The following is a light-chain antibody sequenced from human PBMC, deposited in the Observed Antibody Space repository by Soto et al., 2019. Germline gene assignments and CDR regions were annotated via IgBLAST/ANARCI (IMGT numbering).Light chain of an antibody. CDR2: EVS. J-gene: IGLJ2*01. CDR1: SSDVGGYNY. CDR3: SSYTSSSTLVV. V-gene: IGLV2-14*01. Sequence: QSALTQPASVSGSPGQSITISCTGTSSDVGGYNYVSWYQQHPDKAPKLMIYEVSNRPSGVSNRFSGSKFGNTASLTISGLQAEDEADYYCSSYTSSSTLVVFGGGTKLTVL.